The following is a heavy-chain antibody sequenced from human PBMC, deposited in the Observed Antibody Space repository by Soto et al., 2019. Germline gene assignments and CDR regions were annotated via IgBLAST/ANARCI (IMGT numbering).Heavy chain of an antibody. CDR3: AKAGSSGGHASFFDY. CDR1: GFTFSTHA. V-gene: IGHV3-23*01. J-gene: IGHJ4*02. CDR2: ISGSGGST. Sequence: EVQLLESGGGLVQPGGSLRLSCAASGFTFSTHAKSWVRQAPGKGLEWVSAISGSGGSTYYADSVKGRFTLSRDNSKNTVYLQMSSLRAEDTAVYYCAKAGSSGGHASFFDYWGQGTLVTVSS. D-gene: IGHD6-19*01.